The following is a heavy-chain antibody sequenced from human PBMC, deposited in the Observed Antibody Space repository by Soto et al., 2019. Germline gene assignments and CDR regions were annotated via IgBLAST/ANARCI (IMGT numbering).Heavy chain of an antibody. CDR1: GFTFSSYA. J-gene: IGHJ6*02. D-gene: IGHD3-10*01. Sequence: GGSLRLSCSASGFTFSSYAMLWVRQAPGKGLEYVSAISSNGGSTYYADSVKGRFTISRDNSKNTLYLQMSSLRAEDTAVYYCVKGAITMVRGVKTHYYYGMDVWGQGTTVTVSS. V-gene: IGHV3-64D*06. CDR3: VKGAITMVRGVKTHYYYGMDV. CDR2: ISSNGGST.